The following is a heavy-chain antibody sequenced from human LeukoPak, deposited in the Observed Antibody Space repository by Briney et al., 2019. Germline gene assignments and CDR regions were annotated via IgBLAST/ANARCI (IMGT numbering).Heavy chain of an antibody. Sequence: SETLSLTCTVSGGSISSYYWSWIRQPAGKGLEWIGRIYTSGSTNYNPSLKSRVTISVDTSKNQFSLKLSSVTAADTAVYYCARGSSSNYYYYMDVWGKGTTVTVSS. CDR2: IYTSGST. V-gene: IGHV4-4*07. CDR1: GGSISSYY. D-gene: IGHD6-6*01. J-gene: IGHJ6*03. CDR3: ARGSSSNYYYYMDV.